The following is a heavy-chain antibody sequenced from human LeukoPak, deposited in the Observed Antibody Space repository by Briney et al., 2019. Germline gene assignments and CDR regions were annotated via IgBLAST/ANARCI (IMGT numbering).Heavy chain of an antibody. Sequence: SLRLSCAACGLTFNSDGMHWVRQAPGKGLEWVAVISYDGSNKYYADSVKGRFTISRDNSKNTLYLQMNSLRAEDTAVYYCAKDWGFYDSSGYGDYWGQGTLVTVSS. CDR1: GLTFNSDG. D-gene: IGHD3-22*01. CDR2: ISYDGSNK. J-gene: IGHJ4*02. CDR3: AKDWGFYDSSGYGDY. V-gene: IGHV3-30*18.